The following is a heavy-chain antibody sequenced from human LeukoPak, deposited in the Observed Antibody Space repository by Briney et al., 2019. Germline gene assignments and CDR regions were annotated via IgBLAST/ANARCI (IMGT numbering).Heavy chain of an antibody. CDR2: ISSSGSTI. J-gene: IGHJ4*02. V-gene: IGHV3-48*03. D-gene: IGHD6-13*01. CDR3: ARGQAAAGTGMDFDY. CDR1: GFTFSSYE. Sequence: PGGSLRLSCAASGFTFSSYEMDWVRQAPGKGLEWVSYISSSGSTIYYAVSVKGRFTISRDNAKNSLYLQMNSLRAEDTAVYYCARGQAAAGTGMDFDYWGQGTLVTVSS.